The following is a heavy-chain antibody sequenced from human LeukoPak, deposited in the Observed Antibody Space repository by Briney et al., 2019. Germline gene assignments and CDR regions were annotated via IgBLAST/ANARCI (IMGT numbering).Heavy chain of an antibody. V-gene: IGHV3-53*01. J-gene: IGHJ5*02. Sequence: GGSLRLSCAASGFAVSNTYLSWVRQAPGKGLEWVSVIYASGDTFYADSVKGRFTISRDNSRNMFYLQIHSLRAEDTAVYYCTRDPTDSRDFGVPWGQGTLVTVSS. D-gene: IGHD3-22*01. CDR2: IYASGDT. CDR3: TRDPTDSRDFGVP. CDR1: GFAVSNTY.